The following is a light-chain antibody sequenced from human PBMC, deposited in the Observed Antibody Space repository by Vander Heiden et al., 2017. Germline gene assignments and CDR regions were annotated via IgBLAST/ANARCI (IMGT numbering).Light chain of an antibody. Sequence: SYVLTQPPTVRVAPRQTDRITRGGNKMGRKSVHWHQQEQGEAHARGVYEDSDRPSAIPERFSGSNSENTATLTISRVEAGDEADSYCQVWDSDNDHVVFGGGTKLTVL. V-gene: IGLV3-21*02. CDR1: KMGRKS. CDR3: QVWDSDNDHVV. CDR2: EDS. J-gene: IGLJ2*01.